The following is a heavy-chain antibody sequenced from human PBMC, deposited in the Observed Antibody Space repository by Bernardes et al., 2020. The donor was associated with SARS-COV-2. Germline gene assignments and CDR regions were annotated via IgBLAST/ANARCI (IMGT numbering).Heavy chain of an antibody. V-gene: IGHV3-7*01. Sequence: GGSLRLSCAASGFTFSSYWMSWVRQAPGKGLEWVANIKQDGSEKYYVDSVKGRFTISRDNAKNSLYLQMNSLRAEDTAVYYCARGTNVVVVAATYYYGMDVWGQGTTVTVSS. D-gene: IGHD2-15*01. CDR1: GFTFSSYW. CDR3: ARGTNVVVVAATYYYGMDV. CDR2: IKQDGSEK. J-gene: IGHJ6*02.